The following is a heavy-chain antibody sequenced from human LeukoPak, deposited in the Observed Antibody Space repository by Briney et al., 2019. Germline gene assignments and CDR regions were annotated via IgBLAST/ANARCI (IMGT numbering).Heavy chain of an antibody. J-gene: IGHJ5*02. CDR2: INHNGST. Sequence: SETLSLTCAVYGGSFSGYYWSWIRQPPEKGLEWIGEINHNGSTNYNPSLKSRVTISVDTSKNQFSLKLSSVTAADTAVYYCARDSRSWPRGWFDPWGQGTLVTVSS. CDR1: GGSFSGYY. D-gene: IGHD6-13*01. CDR3: ARDSRSWPRGWFDP. V-gene: IGHV4-34*01.